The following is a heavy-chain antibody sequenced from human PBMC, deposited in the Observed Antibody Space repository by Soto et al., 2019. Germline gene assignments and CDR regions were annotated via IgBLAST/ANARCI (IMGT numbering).Heavy chain of an antibody. Sequence: SETLSLTCTVSGGSISSSSYYWGWIRQPPGKGLEWIGSIYYSGSTYYNPSLKSRVTISVDTSKNQFSLKLSSVTAADTAVCYCARRGYCSGGSCYYYFDYWGQGTLVTVSS. CDR1: GGSISSSSYY. V-gene: IGHV4-39*01. CDR2: IYYSGST. J-gene: IGHJ4*02. CDR3: ARRGYCSGGSCYYYFDY. D-gene: IGHD2-15*01.